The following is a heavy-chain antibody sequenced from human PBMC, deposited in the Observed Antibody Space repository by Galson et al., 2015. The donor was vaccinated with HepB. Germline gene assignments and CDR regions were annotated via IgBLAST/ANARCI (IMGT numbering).Heavy chain of an antibody. Sequence: SVKVSCKASGYTFTSYDINWVRQATGQGLEWMGWMNPNSGNTGYAQKFQGRVTMTRNTSISTAYMELSSLRSEDTAVYYCARGGPIVVVPAANFGGGWRYNWFDPWGQGTLVTVSS. CDR2: MNPNSGNT. CDR1: GYTFTSYD. V-gene: IGHV1-8*01. D-gene: IGHD2-2*01. CDR3: ARGGPIVVVPAANFGGGWRYNWFDP. J-gene: IGHJ5*02.